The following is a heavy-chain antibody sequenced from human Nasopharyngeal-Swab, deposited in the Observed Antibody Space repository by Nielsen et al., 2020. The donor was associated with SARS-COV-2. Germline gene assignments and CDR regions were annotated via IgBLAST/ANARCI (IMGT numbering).Heavy chain of an antibody. Sequence: ASVKVSCKVSGYTLTELSMHWVRQAPGKGLEWMGIINPSGGSTSYAQKFQGRVTMTRDTSTSTVYMELSSLRSEDTAVYYCARDRALYYYDSSGYPDYYYGMDVWGQGTTVTASS. CDR1: GYTLTELS. V-gene: IGHV1-46*01. J-gene: IGHJ6*02. D-gene: IGHD3-22*01. CDR2: INPSGGST. CDR3: ARDRALYYYDSSGYPDYYYGMDV.